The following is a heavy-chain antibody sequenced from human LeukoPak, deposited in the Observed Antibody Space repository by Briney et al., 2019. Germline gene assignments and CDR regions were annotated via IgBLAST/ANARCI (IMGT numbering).Heavy chain of an antibody. Sequence: GSLRLSCAASGFTFSNYWMSLVRQAPGKGLEWVANIKKDGSEKYYVDSVKGRFTISRDNAENSLYLQMNSLRVEDTAVYFCARGGGLDVWGQGATVTVSS. CDR2: IKKDGSEK. CDR3: ARGGGLDV. J-gene: IGHJ6*02. V-gene: IGHV3-7*04. CDR1: GFTFSNYW.